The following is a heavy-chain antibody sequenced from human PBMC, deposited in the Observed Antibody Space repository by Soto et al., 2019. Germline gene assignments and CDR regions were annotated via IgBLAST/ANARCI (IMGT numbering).Heavy chain of an antibody. Sequence: SGEVSYKAPGDTFTSYYLNWVRQAPGQGLEWMGVINPHGGSTKYAQKFQGRITMTRDTSRSTVYMELSSLRSDDTAIYYCARSSGGNFGIIIEGSNWFDPWGQGTLVTVS. D-gene: IGHD3-3*01. CDR3: ARSSGGNFGIIIEGSNWFDP. V-gene: IGHV1-46*01. CDR2: INPHGGST. J-gene: IGHJ5*02. CDR1: GDTFTSYY.